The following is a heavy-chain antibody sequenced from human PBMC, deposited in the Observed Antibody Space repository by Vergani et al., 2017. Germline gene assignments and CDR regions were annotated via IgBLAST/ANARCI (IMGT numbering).Heavy chain of an antibody. CDR2: IIPILGIA. CDR3: TRVPGGYNLPPFAGFDY. Sequence: QVQLVQSGAEVKKPGSSVKVSCKASGGTFSSYAISWVRQAPGQGLEWMGRIIPILGIANYAQKFQGRVTITADKSTSTAYMELSSLRSEDTAVYYCTRVPGGYNLPPFAGFDYWGQGTLVTVSS. CDR1: GGTFSSYA. J-gene: IGHJ4*02. D-gene: IGHD5-24*01. V-gene: IGHV1-69*04.